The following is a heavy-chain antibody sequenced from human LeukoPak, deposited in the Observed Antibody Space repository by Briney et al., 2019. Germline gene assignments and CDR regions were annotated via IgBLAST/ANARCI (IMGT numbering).Heavy chain of an antibody. CDR1: GFTFTNFW. CDR2: IKQDGSAR. CDR3: ARYGSGSTWFDP. V-gene: IGHV3-7*01. J-gene: IGHJ5*02. Sequence: GGSLRLSCAASGFTFTNFWMTWIRQAPGKGLEWVANIKQDGSARNHVDSVKGRFTISRDNAKNSVFLEMNSLRDEDTAVYYCARYGSGSTWFDPWGQGTLVTVSS. D-gene: IGHD3-10*01.